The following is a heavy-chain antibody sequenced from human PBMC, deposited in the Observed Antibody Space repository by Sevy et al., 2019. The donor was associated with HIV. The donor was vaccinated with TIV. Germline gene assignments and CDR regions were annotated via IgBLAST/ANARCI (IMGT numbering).Heavy chain of an antibody. CDR1: GFTFTTXX. CDR2: ITGSGGAS. Sequence: GGSLRLSRAASGFTFTTXXXXXXXXGPRKGLXXXXXITGSGGASYYADSVKGRFTTSRDSSRNIVTLQMNGLRVEDTAVYYCVKARFVGSGWAGNFDYWGQGAMVTVSS. J-gene: IGHJ4*02. V-gene: IGHV3-23*01. D-gene: IGHD6-25*01. CDR3: VKARFVGSGWAGNFDY.